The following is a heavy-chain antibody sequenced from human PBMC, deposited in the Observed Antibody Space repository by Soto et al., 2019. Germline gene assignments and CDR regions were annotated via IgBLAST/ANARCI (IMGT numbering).Heavy chain of an antibody. CDR2: ISGSGGSI. V-gene: IGHV3-23*01. D-gene: IGHD3-3*01. J-gene: IGHJ4*02. CDR1: GFTFSSYA. Sequence: GGSLRLSCAASGFTFSSYAMSWVRQGPGKGLEWVSAISGSGGSIYYADSVKGRFTISRDNSKNTLYLQMNSLRAEDTATYYCAKNPTGDFWSSNRYFDYWGQGTPVTVSS. CDR3: AKNPTGDFWSSNRYFDY.